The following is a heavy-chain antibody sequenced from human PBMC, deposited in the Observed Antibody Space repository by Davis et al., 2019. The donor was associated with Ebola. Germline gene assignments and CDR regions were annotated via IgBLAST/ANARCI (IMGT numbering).Heavy chain of an antibody. Sequence: GGSLRLSCAASGFTFRLYGMHWVRQAPGKGLEWVADIKEDGSEIQYVDSVKGRFTISRDNAKNSLFLQMNSLRAEDTAAYYCARDFGRGADFRGQGTVVTVSS. CDR3: ARDFGRGADF. CDR1: GFTFRLYG. CDR2: IKEDGSEI. D-gene: IGHD2/OR15-2a*01. V-gene: IGHV3-7*01. J-gene: IGHJ4*02.